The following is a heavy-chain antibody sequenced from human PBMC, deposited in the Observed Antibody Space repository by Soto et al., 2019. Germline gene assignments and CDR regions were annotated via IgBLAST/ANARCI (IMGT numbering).Heavy chain of an antibody. CDR1: GFSFSVNGVA. J-gene: IGHJ4*02. CDR3: AHKRDVSRGFKY. D-gene: IGHD3-10*01. CDR2: IYWDDDQ. V-gene: IGHV2-5*02. Sequence: QITLKESGPTLVKPTQTLTLTCTFSGFSFSVNGVAVGWIRQPPGQALEWLALIYWDDDQRYNPSLKDRLTITKETSRNQVVLTMTTMDPVDTATYYCAHKRDVSRGFKYWGQGTLVNVSS.